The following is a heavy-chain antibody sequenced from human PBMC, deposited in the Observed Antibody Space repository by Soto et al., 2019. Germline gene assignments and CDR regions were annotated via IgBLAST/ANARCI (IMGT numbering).Heavy chain of an antibody. D-gene: IGHD4-17*01. CDR3: PRAGNLRGHFDL. V-gene: IGHV3-9*01. J-gene: IGHJ4*02. CDR2: ITSNRGSF. Sequence: EVQLVGSGGGSAQPGRSLRLSCAASGFIFDDYAMHWVRQAPGKGLEWVSGITSNRGSFGHADSVQGRLTISRDKAKKSLYLEMNGLRVEDTALFYCPRAGNLRGHFDLWGQGILVTVS. CDR1: GFIFDDYA.